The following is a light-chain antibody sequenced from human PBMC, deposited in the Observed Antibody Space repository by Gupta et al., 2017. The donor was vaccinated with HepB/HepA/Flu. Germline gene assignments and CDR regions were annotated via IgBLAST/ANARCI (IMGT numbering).Light chain of an antibody. CDR1: RSVSSNS. J-gene: IGKJ2*01. Sequence: DIELTQSPGTLSLSPGERATLSCRASRSVSSNSLAWYQQKPGQAPKLLIYGASSRESGVPDRFSGSGSGTEFTLTINNLQPEDFVVYYCQHYSRSSGTFGQGTKLEIK. CDR3: QHYSRSSGT. CDR2: GAS. V-gene: IGKV3-20*01.